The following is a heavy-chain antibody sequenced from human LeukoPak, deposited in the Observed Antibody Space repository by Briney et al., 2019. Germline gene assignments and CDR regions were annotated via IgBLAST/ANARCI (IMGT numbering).Heavy chain of an antibody. V-gene: IGHV3-30-3*01. Sequence: GGSLRLSCAASGFTFSYYAMHWVRQAPGKGLEWVADISYDGSNKYYADSVKGRFTISRDNSKNTLYLQMNSLRAEDTAVYYCARDLSYYDSSGYYSTGYWGQGTLVTVSS. CDR3: ARDLSYYDSSGYYSTGY. D-gene: IGHD3-22*01. J-gene: IGHJ4*02. CDR2: ISYDGSNK. CDR1: GFTFSYYA.